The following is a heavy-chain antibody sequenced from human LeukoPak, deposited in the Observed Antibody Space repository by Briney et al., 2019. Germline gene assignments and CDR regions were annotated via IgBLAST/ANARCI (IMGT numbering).Heavy chain of an antibody. V-gene: IGHV3-21*01. CDR1: GFTFSSYS. Sequence: PGGSLRLSCAASGFTFSSYSMNWVRQAPGKGLEWVSSISSSSSYIYYADSVKGRFTISRDNAKNSLYLQMNSLRAEDTAVYYCARDSGNDIVVVHGFDPWGQGTLVTVSS. CDR3: ARDSGNDIVVVHGFDP. D-gene: IGHD2-2*01. CDR2: ISSSSSYI. J-gene: IGHJ5*02.